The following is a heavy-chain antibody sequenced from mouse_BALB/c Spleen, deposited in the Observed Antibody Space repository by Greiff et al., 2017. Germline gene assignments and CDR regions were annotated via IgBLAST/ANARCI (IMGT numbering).Heavy chain of an antibody. J-gene: IGHJ3*01. Sequence: EVQLVESGAGLVKPGASVKLSCTASGFNIKDTYMHWVKQRPEQGLEWIGRIDPANGNTKYDPKFQGKATITADTSSNTAYLQLSSLTSEDTAVYYCAPYGNYGGFAYWGQGTLVTVSA. CDR1: GFNIKDTY. CDR3: APYGNYGGFAY. CDR2: IDPANGNT. D-gene: IGHD2-1*01. V-gene: IGHV14-3*02.